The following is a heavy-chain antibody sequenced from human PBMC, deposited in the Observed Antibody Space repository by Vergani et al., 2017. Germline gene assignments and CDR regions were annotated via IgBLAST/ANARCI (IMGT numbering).Heavy chain of an antibody. CDR1: GFTFSSYA. D-gene: IGHD6-19*01. CDR2: ISGSGGST. Sequence: EVQLLESGGDLVQPGGSLRLSCAASGFTFSSYAMSWVRQAPGKGLEWVSAISGSGGSTYYADSVKGRFTISRDNSKNTLYLQMNSLRAEDTAVYYCARVPAMDSSGSNEGYWGQGTLVTVSS. J-gene: IGHJ4*02. CDR3: ARVPAMDSSGSNEGY. V-gene: IGHV3-23*01.